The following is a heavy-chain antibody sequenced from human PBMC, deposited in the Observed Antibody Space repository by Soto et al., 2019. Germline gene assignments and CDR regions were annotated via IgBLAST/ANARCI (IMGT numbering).Heavy chain of an antibody. CDR3: ARSREIIASAGSFDY. Sequence: EVQLLESGGGLVQPGGSLRLSCAASGFTFSSHVMSWVRQAPGKGLEWVSGISTGGGSTYYADSVKGRFTISRDNSKNTLHLQMKSLGDEDTAVYYCARSREIIASAGSFDYWGQGTLVTVSS. J-gene: IGHJ4*02. CDR1: GFTFSSHV. D-gene: IGHD6-25*01. V-gene: IGHV3-23*01. CDR2: ISTGGGST.